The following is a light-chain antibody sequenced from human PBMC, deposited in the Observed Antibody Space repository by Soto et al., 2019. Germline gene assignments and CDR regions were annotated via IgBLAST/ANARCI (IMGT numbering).Light chain of an antibody. CDR3: QQYANWPPFT. CDR2: GAS. Sequence: EIVLTQSPATLSVSPGESAILSCRASQSVSSRLGWYQQRPGQAPRLLIYGASTRATGIPARFSGSGSGTEFTLTISSLQSEDSAVHYCQQYANWPPFTFGQGTRLEIK. CDR1: QSVSSR. J-gene: IGKJ5*01. V-gene: IGKV3-15*01.